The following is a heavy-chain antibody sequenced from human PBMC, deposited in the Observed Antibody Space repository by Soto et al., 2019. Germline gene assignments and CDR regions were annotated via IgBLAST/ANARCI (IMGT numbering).Heavy chain of an antibody. CDR1: GGTFSSLA. CDR2: LVPVFGTA. CDR3: ARSPGVFDY. D-gene: IGHD3-10*01. J-gene: IGHJ4*02. Sequence: QVQLVQSGAEVKKPGSSVKVSCKASGGTFSSLAISWVRQAPGQGLEWMGGLVPVFGTANYAQKFQDRVTITADKSTSTSYLELSSLRSEYTAVYYCARSPGVFDYWGQGTLVTVSS. V-gene: IGHV1-69*06.